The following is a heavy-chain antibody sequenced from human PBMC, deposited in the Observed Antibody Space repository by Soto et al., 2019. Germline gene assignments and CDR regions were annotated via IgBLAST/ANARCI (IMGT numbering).Heavy chain of an antibody. CDR1: GFTFSSYS. D-gene: IGHD3-3*01. Sequence: GGSLRLSCAASGFTFSSYSMNWVRQAPGKGLEWVSSISSSSSYIYYADSVKGRFTISRDNAKNSLYLQMNSLRAEDTAVYYCARANCLLRFLEWGPHDAFDIWGQGTMVTVSS. J-gene: IGHJ3*02. V-gene: IGHV3-21*01. CDR3: ARANCLLRFLEWGPHDAFDI. CDR2: ISSSSSYI.